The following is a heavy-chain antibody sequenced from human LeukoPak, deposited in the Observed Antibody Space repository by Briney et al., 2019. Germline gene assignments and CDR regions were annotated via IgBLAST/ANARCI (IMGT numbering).Heavy chain of an antibody. V-gene: IGHV4-4*07. D-gene: IGHD3-10*01. CDR1: GVSISIYY. Sequence: SETLSLTCTVSGVSISIYYWSWIRQPAGKGLEWIGRIYTSGSPNYNPSLNSRVTMSVDTSKNQFSLKLSSVTAADTAVYYCAREAYGSGTLDIWGQGTMVTVSS. CDR3: AREAYGSGTLDI. CDR2: IYTSGSP. J-gene: IGHJ3*02.